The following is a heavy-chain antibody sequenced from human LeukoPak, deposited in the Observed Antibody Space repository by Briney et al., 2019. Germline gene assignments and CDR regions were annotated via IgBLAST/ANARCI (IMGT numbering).Heavy chain of an antibody. CDR2: IYTSGST. Sequence: SETLSLTCTVSGGSISSGSYYWSWIRQPAGKGLEWIGRIYTSGSTNYNPSLKSRVTISVGTSKNQFSLKLSSVTAADTAVYYCARENMALGEDYWGQGTLVTVSS. CDR3: ARENMALGEDY. J-gene: IGHJ4*02. V-gene: IGHV4-61*02. D-gene: IGHD3-16*01. CDR1: GGSISSGSYY.